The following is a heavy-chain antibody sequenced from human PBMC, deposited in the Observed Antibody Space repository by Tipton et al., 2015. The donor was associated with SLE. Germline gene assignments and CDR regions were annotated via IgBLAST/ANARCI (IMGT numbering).Heavy chain of an antibody. CDR2: IRSKANSYAT. D-gene: IGHD1-26*01. V-gene: IGHV3-73*01. J-gene: IGHJ4*02. Sequence: GSLRLSCAASGFTFSGSAMHWVRQASGKGLEWVGRIRSKANSYATAYAASVKGRFTISRDDSKNTAYLQMNSLKTEDTAVYYCTRPGVRGSYDWGQGTLVTVSS. CDR3: TRPGVRGSYD. CDR1: GFTFSGSA.